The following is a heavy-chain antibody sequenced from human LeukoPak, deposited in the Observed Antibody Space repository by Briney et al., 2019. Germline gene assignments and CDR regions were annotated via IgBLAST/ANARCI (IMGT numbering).Heavy chain of an antibody. CDR1: GFTFEDYV. CDR2: ISWNSGSI. CDR3: AREVSPMAYYHMDV. Sequence: GRSLRLSCAASGFTFEDYVMHWVRQAPGKGLEWVSGISWNSGSIAYAASVKGRFTISRDNAKNSLYLQLNSLRPEDTALYYCAREVSPMAYYHMDVWGKGTTVTVSS. D-gene: IGHD3-10*01. J-gene: IGHJ6*03. V-gene: IGHV3-9*01.